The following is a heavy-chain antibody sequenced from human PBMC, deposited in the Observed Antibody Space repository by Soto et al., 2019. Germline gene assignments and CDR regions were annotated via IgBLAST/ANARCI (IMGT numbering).Heavy chain of an antibody. CDR2: INAGNGNT. D-gene: IGHD6-13*01. J-gene: IGHJ4*02. CDR3: ASQEAAAGRAFDY. CDR1: GYTFTSYA. V-gene: IGHV1-3*01. Sequence: QVQLVQSGAEVKKPGASVKVSCKASGYTFTSYAMHWVRQAPGQRLEWMGGINAGNGNTKYSQKLQGRVTITRDTSASTAYMELSSLRSEDTAVYYCASQEAAAGRAFDYWGQGTLVTVSS.